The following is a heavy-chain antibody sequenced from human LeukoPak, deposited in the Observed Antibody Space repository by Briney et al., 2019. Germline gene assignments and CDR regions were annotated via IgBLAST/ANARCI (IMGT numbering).Heavy chain of an antibody. V-gene: IGHV4-59*01. D-gene: IGHD3-10*01. CDR3: ARDGYCGSGVGWFDP. Sequence: SETLSLTCTVSGGSISSYYWSWIRQPPGKGLEWIGYIYYSGSTNYNPSLKSRVTISVDTSKNQFSLKLSSVTAADTAVYYCARDGYCGSGVGWFDPWGQGTLVTVSS. CDR2: IYYSGST. CDR1: GGSISSYY. J-gene: IGHJ5*02.